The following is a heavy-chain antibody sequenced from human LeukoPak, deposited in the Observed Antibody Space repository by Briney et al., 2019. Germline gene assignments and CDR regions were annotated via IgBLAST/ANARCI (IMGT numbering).Heavy chain of an antibody. Sequence: GGSLRLSCAASGFTFSSYAMSWVRQAPGKGLEWVSAISGSGGSTYYADSVKGRFTISRDNSKNTLYLQMNSLRAEDTAVYYCAKDPAVATKYYYYYYGMDVWGRGTTVTVSS. J-gene: IGHJ6*02. V-gene: IGHV3-23*01. CDR3: AKDPAVATKYYYYYYGMDV. CDR1: GFTFSSYA. D-gene: IGHD5-12*01. CDR2: ISGSGGST.